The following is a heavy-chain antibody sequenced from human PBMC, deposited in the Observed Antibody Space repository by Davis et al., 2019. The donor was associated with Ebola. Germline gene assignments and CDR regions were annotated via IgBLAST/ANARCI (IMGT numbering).Heavy chain of an antibody. V-gene: IGHV3-48*03. D-gene: IGHD2-2*01. CDR2: IDSSASTI. CDR1: GFTFSSNE. Sequence: GESLKIPCEVSGFTFSSNEMTWVRQAPGKGLEWVSYIDSSASTIYYADSVKGRFTISRDNAKNSLYLQMNSLRAEDTAVYYCARDVGVVPAAMTLDVWGPGTTVTVSS. CDR3: ARDVGVVPAAMTLDV. J-gene: IGHJ6*02.